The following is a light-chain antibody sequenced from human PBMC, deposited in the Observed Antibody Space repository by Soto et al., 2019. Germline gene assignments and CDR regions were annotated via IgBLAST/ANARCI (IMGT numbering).Light chain of an antibody. CDR2: DNS. CDR1: SSNIGAGYD. J-gene: IGLJ1*01. Sequence: QSVLTQPPSVSGAPGQRVTISCTGSSSNIGAGYDVHWYQQLPGTAPKLLIYDNSNRTSGVPDRFSGYKSGTSASLAITGLQDEDEADFYCQSHDSSMSAYVFGTGTKLTVL. V-gene: IGLV1-40*01. CDR3: QSHDSSMSAYV.